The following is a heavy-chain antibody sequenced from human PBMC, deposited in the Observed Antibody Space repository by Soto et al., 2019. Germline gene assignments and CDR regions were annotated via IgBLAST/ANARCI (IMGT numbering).Heavy chain of an antibody. Sequence: QVQLQQWGAGLLKPSETLSLTCAVYGGSFSGYYWSWIRQPPGKGLEWIGEINHSGSTNYNPSLKSRVTISVDTSKNQFSLKLSSVTAADTAVYYCARYCSSTSCYAGLIDYWGQGTLVTVSS. CDR2: INHSGST. J-gene: IGHJ4*02. CDR3: ARYCSSTSCYAGLIDY. D-gene: IGHD2-2*01. CDR1: GGSFSGYY. V-gene: IGHV4-34*01.